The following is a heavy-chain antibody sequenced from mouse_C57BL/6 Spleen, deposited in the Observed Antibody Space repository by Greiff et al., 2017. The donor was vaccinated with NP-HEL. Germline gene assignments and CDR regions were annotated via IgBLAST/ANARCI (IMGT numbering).Heavy chain of an antibody. CDR3: ASYDDGSSYEAY. CDR1: GYTFTSYW. Sequence: VQLQQSGAELVKPGASVKLSCKASGYTFTSYWMQWVKQRPGQGLEWIGEIDPSDSYTNYNQKFKGKATLTVDTSSSTAYMQLSSLTSEDSAVYYCASYDDGSSYEAYWGQGTLVTVSA. D-gene: IGHD1-1*01. V-gene: IGHV1-50*01. CDR2: IDPSDSYT. J-gene: IGHJ3*01.